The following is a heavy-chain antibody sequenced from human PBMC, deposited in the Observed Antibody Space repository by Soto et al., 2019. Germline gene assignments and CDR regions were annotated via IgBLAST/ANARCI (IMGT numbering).Heavy chain of an antibody. Sequence: GGSLRLSCAASGFTFDDYTVHWVRQAPGKGLEWVSLISWDGGSTYYADSVKGRFTISRDNSKNSLYLQMNSLRTEDTALYYCAKGFMVRSDYYYGMDVWGQGTTVTVSS. CDR1: GFTFDDYT. V-gene: IGHV3-43*01. J-gene: IGHJ6*02. CDR3: AKGFMVRSDYYYGMDV. D-gene: IGHD5-18*01. CDR2: ISWDGGST.